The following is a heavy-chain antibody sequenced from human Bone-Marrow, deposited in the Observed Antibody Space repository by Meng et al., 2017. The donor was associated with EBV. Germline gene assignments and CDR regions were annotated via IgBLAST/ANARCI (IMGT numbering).Heavy chain of an antibody. CDR3: ARGDDSSGLDY. CDR1: GGSIAIGGYS. D-gene: IGHD3-22*01. CDR2: IYHSGST. Sequence: QLQLQESGSGLVKPSQTLSLTCVVSGGSIAIGGYSWSWIRQPPGKGLEWIGYIYHSGSTSYNPSLKSRVTISVDRSKNQFSLKLNSVTAADTAVYYCARGDDSSGLDYWGQGTLVTVSS. V-gene: IGHV4-30-2*01. J-gene: IGHJ4*02.